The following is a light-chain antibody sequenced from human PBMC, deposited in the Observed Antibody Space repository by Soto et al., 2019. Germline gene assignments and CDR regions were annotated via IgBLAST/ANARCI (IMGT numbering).Light chain of an antibody. V-gene: IGKV1-9*01. J-gene: IGKJ3*01. CDR3: QQLNSYGVT. CDR2: AAS. CDR1: QGISSY. Sequence: DIQLTQSPSFLSASVGDRVTITCRASQGISSYLAWYQQKPGKAPKLLIYAASTLQSGVTSRFSGSGSGTEFTLTISSLQPEDFATYYCQQLNSYGVTFGPGTKVDIK.